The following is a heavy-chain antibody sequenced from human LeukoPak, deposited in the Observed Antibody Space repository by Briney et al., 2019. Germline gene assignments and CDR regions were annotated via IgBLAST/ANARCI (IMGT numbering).Heavy chain of an antibody. V-gene: IGHV3-23*01. CDR3: AKQALSDYVWGSYRYFDY. Sequence: PGGSLRLSCAASGFTFSSYAMSWVRHAPGKGLEWVSAISGSGGSTYYADSVKGRFTISRDNSKNTLYLQMNSLRAEDTAVYYCAKQALSDYVWGSYRYFDYWGQGTLVTVSS. J-gene: IGHJ4*02. D-gene: IGHD3-16*02. CDR2: ISGSGGST. CDR1: GFTFSSYA.